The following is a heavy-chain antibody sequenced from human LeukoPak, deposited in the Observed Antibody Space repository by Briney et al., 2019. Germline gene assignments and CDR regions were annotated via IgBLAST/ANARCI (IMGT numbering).Heavy chain of an antibody. J-gene: IGHJ4*02. CDR3: ARWTTVTRAFDY. V-gene: IGHV4-4*07. CDR1: GGSISIYY. Sequence: SETLSLTCTVSGGSISIYYWNWIRQPAGKGLEWIGRIYTSGSTHYNPSLMRRVTMSVDTSKNQFSLKLSSVTAADTAVYCARWTTVTRAFDYWGQGTLVTVSS. CDR2: IYTSGST. D-gene: IGHD4-17*01.